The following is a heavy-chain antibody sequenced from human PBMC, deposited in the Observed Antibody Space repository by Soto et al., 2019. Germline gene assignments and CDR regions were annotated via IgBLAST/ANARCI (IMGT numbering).Heavy chain of an antibody. D-gene: IGHD3-10*01. V-gene: IGHV4-59*03. CDR3: VSSRAAIYGDPFDV. Sequence: VQLQESGPGLVKPSETLSLTCSVSGDSISSYFRNWIRQPPGKGLEWIGCVYDSGDTNYNPSLKSRVTISLSTSENGFSLRLTSVTAADTAVYYCVSSRAAIYGDPFDVWGQETMVTVSS. CDR2: VYDSGDT. J-gene: IGHJ3*01. CDR1: GDSISSYF.